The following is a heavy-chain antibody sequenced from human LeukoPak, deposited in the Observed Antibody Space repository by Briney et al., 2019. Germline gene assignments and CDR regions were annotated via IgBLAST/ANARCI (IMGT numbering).Heavy chain of an antibody. CDR2: IYYSGST. CDR3: AREGPQGSWFANDY. V-gene: IGHV4-39*07. D-gene: IGHD6-13*01. Sequence: PSETLSLTCTVSGGSISSSNYYWGWIRQPPGKGLEWIGSIYYSGSTYYSPSLKSRVTISVDTSNNQFSLKLGSVTAADTAVYYCAREGPQGSWFANDYWGQGTLVTVSS. J-gene: IGHJ4*02. CDR1: GGSISSSNYY.